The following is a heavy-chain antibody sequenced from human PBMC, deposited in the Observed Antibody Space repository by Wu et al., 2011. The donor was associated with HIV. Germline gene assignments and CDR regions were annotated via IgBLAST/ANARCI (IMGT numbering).Heavy chain of an antibody. V-gene: IGHV1-18*01. D-gene: IGHD2-2*01. CDR1: GYAFTSQG. J-gene: IGHJ4*01. CDR2: ISAYNDDT. Sequence: QVQLVQSGAEVRKPGASVKVSCTASGYAFTSQGISWVRQAPGHGLEWMGWISAYNDDTKYAQKFQGRVTMTTDTSTSTAYMELRSLTSDDTAVYFCARESIYRYCTGTTCYPDYWGQGTLVTVSS. CDR3: ARESIYRYCTGTTCYPDY.